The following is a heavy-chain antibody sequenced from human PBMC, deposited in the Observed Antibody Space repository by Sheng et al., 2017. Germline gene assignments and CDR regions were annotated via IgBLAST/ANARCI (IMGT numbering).Heavy chain of an antibody. CDR2: INHSGST. V-gene: IGHV4-34*01. CDR1: GGSFSGYY. D-gene: IGHD3-22*01. J-gene: IGHJ4*02. CDR3: ARGWMRDDSSGYSTFDY. Sequence: QVQLQQWGAGLLKPSETLSLTCAVYGGSFSGYYWSWIRQPPGKGLEWIGEINHSGSTNYNPSLKSRVTISVDTSKNQFSLKLSSVTAADTAVYYCARGWMRDDSSGYSTFDYWGQGTLVTVSS.